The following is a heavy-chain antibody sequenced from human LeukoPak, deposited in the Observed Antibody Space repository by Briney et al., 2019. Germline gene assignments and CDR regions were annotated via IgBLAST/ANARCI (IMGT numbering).Heavy chain of an antibody. Sequence: PSETLSLTCAVYGGSFSGYYWSWIRQPPGKGLEWIGEINHSGSTNYNPSLKSRVTISVDTSKNQFSLKLSSVTAADTAVYYCARARLAGYYYDSSGYFYWGQGTLVTVSS. J-gene: IGHJ4*02. D-gene: IGHD3-22*01. V-gene: IGHV4-34*01. CDR3: ARARLAGYYYDSSGYFY. CDR1: GGSFSGYY. CDR2: INHSGST.